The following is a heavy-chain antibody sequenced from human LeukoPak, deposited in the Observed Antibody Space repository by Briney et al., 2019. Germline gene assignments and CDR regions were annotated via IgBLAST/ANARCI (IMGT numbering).Heavy chain of an antibody. V-gene: IGHV1-18*01. CDR3: VRAPPGVSGSPSWY. CDR1: GYTFTSYG. CDR2: ISTYNSNT. Sequence: ASVKVSCKASGYTFTSYGISWVRQAPGQGLEWMGWISTYNSNTNYAQKFQGRVTMTTDTSTSTAYMELRSLRSDDTAVYYCVRAPPGVSGSPSWYWGQGTLVTVSS. D-gene: IGHD3-10*01. J-gene: IGHJ4*02.